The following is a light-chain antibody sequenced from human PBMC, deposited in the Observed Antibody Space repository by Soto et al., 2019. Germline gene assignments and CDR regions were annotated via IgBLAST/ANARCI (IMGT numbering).Light chain of an antibody. CDR1: SSEVGGYNY. J-gene: IGLJ2*01. CDR2: EVS. Sequence: QSALTQPASVSGSPGQSTTISCTGTSSEVGGYNYVSWYQQHPGKAPKLMIYEVSNRPSGVSNRFSGSKSGNTASLTISGLQAEDEADYYCSSYTSSSTVVFGGGTKLTVL. CDR3: SSYTSSSTVV. V-gene: IGLV2-14*01.